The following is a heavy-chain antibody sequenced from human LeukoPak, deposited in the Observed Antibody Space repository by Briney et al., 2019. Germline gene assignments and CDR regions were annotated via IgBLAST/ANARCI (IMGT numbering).Heavy chain of an antibody. CDR1: GGSISSYY. J-gene: IGHJ4*02. Sequence: PSETLSLTCTVSGGSISSYYWSWVRQAPGKGLEWISHISTGTYIAYTDSVKGRFTISRDNAKNSLYLQMNSLRAEDTAVYYCTREQDREAAATVVGDYWGQGTLVTVSS. V-gene: IGHV3-69-1*02. CDR2: ISTGTYI. D-gene: IGHD6-13*01. CDR3: TREQDREAAATVVGDY.